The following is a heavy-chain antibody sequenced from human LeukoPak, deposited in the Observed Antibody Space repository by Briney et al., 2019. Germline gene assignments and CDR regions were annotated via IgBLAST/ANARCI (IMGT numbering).Heavy chain of an antibody. CDR1: GYTFTGYY. Sequence: ASVKVSCKASGYTFTGYYMHWVRQAPGQGLEWMGWINPNSGGTNYAQKFQGWVTMTRDTSISTAYMELSRLRSDDTAVYYYARDGSVTPGYFDYWGQGTLVTVSS. CDR2: INPNSGGT. D-gene: IGHD4-23*01. CDR3: ARDGSVTPGYFDY. V-gene: IGHV1-2*04. J-gene: IGHJ4*02.